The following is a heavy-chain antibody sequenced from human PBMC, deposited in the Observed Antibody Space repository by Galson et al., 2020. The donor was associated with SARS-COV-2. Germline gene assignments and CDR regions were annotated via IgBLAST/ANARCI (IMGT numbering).Heavy chain of an antibody. J-gene: IGHJ4*02. Sequence: GGSLRLSCAASGFTFSSYSMNWVRQAPGKGLEWVSSISSSSSYIYYADSVKGRFTISRDNAKNSLYLQMNSLRAEDTAVYYCAREYSGSYYFNFDYWPGNPGHRLL. V-gene: IGHV3-21*01. CDR2: ISSSSSYI. D-gene: IGHD1-26*01. CDR3: AREYSGSYYFNFDY. CDR1: GFTFSSYS.